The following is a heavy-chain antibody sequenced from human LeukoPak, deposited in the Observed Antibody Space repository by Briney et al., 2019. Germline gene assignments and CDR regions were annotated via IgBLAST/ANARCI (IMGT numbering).Heavy chain of an antibody. J-gene: IGHJ6*02. CDR3: ARDLFPWRGMDV. Sequence: TSETLSLTCTVSGGSISSGGYSWNWIRQHPGKGLEWIGYISYSGSTYYNPSLKSRVTISVDTSKNQFSLKLSSVTAADTAVYYCARDLFPWRGMDVWGQGTTVTVSS. V-gene: IGHV4-31*03. CDR2: ISYSGST. CDR1: GGSISSGGYS. D-gene: IGHD3-3*01.